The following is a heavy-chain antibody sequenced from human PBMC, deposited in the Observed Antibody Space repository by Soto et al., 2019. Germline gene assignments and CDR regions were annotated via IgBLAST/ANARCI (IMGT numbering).Heavy chain of an antibody. J-gene: IGHJ4*02. CDR1: GGTFNSYA. CDR2: IIPIVGTA. D-gene: IGHD3-22*01. CDR3: ASGGYDSSGYYWDYFDY. Sequence: SVKVSCKASGGTFNSYAISWVRQAPGQGLEWMGGIIPIVGTANYAQKFQGRVTITADESTSTAYMELSSLRSEDTAVYYCASGGYDSSGYYWDYFDYWGQGTLVTVS. V-gene: IGHV1-69*13.